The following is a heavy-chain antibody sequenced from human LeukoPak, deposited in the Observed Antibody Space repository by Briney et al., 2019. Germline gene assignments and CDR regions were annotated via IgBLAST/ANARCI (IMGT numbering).Heavy chain of an antibody. Sequence: SETLSLTCTVSGGSISSSNSYWGWIRQPPGKGLEWIGSISYSGSTYYNPSLKSRVTISVDTSKSQFSLKLSSVSAADTAVYYCARRSDYSDSSGYFEIFDYWGQGTLVTVSS. D-gene: IGHD3-22*01. CDR2: ISYSGST. CDR3: ARRSDYSDSSGYFEIFDY. CDR1: GGSISSSNSY. V-gene: IGHV4-39*01. J-gene: IGHJ4*02.